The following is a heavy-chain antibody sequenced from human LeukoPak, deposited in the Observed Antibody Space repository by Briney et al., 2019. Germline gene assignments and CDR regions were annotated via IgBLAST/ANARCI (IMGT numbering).Heavy chain of an antibody. CDR2: IYYSASP. J-gene: IGHJ4*01. Sequence: SETLSLTCTVSGGSISSGDYYWRWIRQPPGEGLEWIGYIYYSASPYYHPSLQSRVTISVDTSKNQFSLKLSSVTAADTAVYYCAGVPSSGYFDYWGHGTLVTVSS. D-gene: IGHD3-22*01. CDR1: GGSISSGDYY. CDR3: AGVPSSGYFDY. V-gene: IGHV4-30-4*01.